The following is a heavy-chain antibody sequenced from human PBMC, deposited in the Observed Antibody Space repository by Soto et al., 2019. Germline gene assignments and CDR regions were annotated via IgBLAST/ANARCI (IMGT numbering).Heavy chain of an antibody. J-gene: IGHJ4*02. Sequence: QPGGSLRLSCAASGFTFSTYEMNWVRQAPGEGLEWVSYISSSGSSIYYADSVKGRFTISRDNAKNSLYLQMNSLRAEDTALYYCARERCSSTGCPAGFWGQGTLVTVS. CDR3: ARERCSSTGCPAGF. CDR2: ISSSGSSI. V-gene: IGHV3-48*03. CDR1: GFTFSTYE. D-gene: IGHD2-2*01.